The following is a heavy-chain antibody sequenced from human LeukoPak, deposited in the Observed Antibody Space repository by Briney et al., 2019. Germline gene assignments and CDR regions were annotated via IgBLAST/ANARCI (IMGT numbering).Heavy chain of an antibody. D-gene: IGHD1-26*01. CDR1: GFTFTTYK. CDR2: ISSSSSTI. Sequence: GGSLRLSCAASGFTFTTYKMNWVRQAPGKGLEWVSYISSSSSTIYYADSVKGRFTISRDNAKNSVYLQMNSLRAEDTAVYYCARVLYFPIVGATNPADTFDILGQGTMVTVSS. V-gene: IGHV3-48*04. J-gene: IGHJ3*02. CDR3: ARVLYFPIVGATNPADTFDI.